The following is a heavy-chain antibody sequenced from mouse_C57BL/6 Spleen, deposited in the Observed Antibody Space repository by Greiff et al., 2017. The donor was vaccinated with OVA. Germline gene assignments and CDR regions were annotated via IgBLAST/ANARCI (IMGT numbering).Heavy chain of an antibody. CDR1: GFTFSDYG. CDR3: ARSYYGSSYVRYFDV. CDR2: ISSGSSTI. D-gene: IGHD1-1*01. J-gene: IGHJ1*03. Sequence: DVKLVESGGGLVKPGGSLKLSCAASGFTFSDYGMHWVRQAPEKGLEWVAYISSGSSTIYYADTVKGRFTISRDNAKNTLFLQMTSLRSEDTAMYYCARSYYGSSYVRYFDVWGTGTTVTVSS. V-gene: IGHV5-17*01.